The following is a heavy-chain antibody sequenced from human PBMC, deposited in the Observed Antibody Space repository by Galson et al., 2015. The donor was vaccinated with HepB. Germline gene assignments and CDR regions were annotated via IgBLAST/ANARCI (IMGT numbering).Heavy chain of an antibody. CDR2: IDWDDDK. D-gene: IGHD3-10*01. CDR3: VRIYTCGSYYFDY. J-gene: IGHJ4*02. CDR1: GFSLSTSGMC. Sequence: PALVKPTQTLTLTCTFSGFSLSTSGMCVSWIRQPPGKALEWLARIDWDDDKHYSTSLKTRLTISKDTSKNQVVLTMTNVDPVDTATYYCVRIYTCGSYYFDYWGQGTLVTVSS. V-gene: IGHV2-70*11.